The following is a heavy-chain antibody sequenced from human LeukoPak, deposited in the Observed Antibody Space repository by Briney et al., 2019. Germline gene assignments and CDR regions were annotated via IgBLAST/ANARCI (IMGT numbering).Heavy chain of an antibody. CDR3: ARYSSSSFHY. CDR1: GYTFTAYW. Sequence: KTGESLKISCKGSGYTFTAYWIGWVRQKPGKGPEFMGMIYPGDSDTRYSPSFQGQVTMSADKSINTAYLQWRSLQASDTATYYCARYSSSSFHYWGQGTLVTASS. D-gene: IGHD4-11*01. V-gene: IGHV5-51*03. CDR2: IYPGDSDT. J-gene: IGHJ4*02.